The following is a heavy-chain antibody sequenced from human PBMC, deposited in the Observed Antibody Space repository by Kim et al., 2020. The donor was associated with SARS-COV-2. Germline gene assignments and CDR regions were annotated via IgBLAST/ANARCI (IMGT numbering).Heavy chain of an antibody. CDR2: ISRNSGSI. J-gene: IGHJ4*02. CDR3: ATDLSSGWRGRYSFDY. Sequence: GGSLRLSCAASGFTFDDYAMHWVRQAPGKGLEWVSGISRNSGSIGYADSVKGRFTISRDNAKNSLYLQMNSLRAEDTALYYCATDLSSGWRGRYSFDYWGQGTLVTVSS. CDR1: GFTFDDYA. V-gene: IGHV3-9*01. D-gene: IGHD6-19*01.